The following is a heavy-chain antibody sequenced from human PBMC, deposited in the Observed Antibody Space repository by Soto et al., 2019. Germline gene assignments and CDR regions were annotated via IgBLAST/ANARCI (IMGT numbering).Heavy chain of an antibody. CDR2: ISSSSSYI. CDR3: ARDLQCELSPYFDY. J-gene: IGHJ4*02. V-gene: IGHV3-21*01. D-gene: IGHD1-26*01. CDR1: GFTFSSYS. Sequence: EVQLVESGGGLVKPGGSLRLSCAASGFTFSSYSMNWVRQAPGKGLEWVSSISSSSSYIYYADSVKGRFTISRDNAKNSLYLQMNSLRAEDTAVYYCARDLQCELSPYFDYWGQGTLVTVSS.